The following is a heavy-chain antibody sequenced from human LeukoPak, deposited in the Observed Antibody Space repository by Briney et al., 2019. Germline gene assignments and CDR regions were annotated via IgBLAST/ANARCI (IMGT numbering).Heavy chain of an antibody. CDR3: AKRAAYYGDYDY. J-gene: IGHJ4*02. V-gene: IGHV3-30*02. Sequence: GGSLRLSCAASGFTFSRSGMHWVRQAPGKGLEWVTFIQYDGNNKYYADSVKGRFTISRDNSKNTLYLQMNSLRTENTAVYYCAKRAAYYGDYDYWGQGTLVTVSS. D-gene: IGHD4-17*01. CDR1: GFTFSRSG. CDR2: IQYDGNNK.